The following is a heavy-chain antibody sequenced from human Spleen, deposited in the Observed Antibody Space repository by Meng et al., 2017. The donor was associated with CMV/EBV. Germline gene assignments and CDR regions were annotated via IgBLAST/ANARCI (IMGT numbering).Heavy chain of an antibody. Sequence: TVSGGSIDSDTYYWGWIRQPPGKGLEWVGHAYYSGSTYYNPSLKSRVTISIDTSRQHFSLEVRSVTAADTDVYYCVRGYRSGSAIDYWGQGTLVTVSS. CDR3: VRGYRSGSAIDY. CDR1: GGSIDSDTYY. CDR2: AYYSGST. J-gene: IGHJ4*02. V-gene: IGHV4-39*07. D-gene: IGHD3-16*02.